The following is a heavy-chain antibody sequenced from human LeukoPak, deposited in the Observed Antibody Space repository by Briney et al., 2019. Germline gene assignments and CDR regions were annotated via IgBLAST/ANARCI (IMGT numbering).Heavy chain of an antibody. CDR3: ARDYYDATGPVYFDH. V-gene: IGHV3-53*05. Sequence: PAGCLRLSCEGSGFSVSTNYMNWVRQAPGKGLEWVSILYSGGSTYYADSVKGRFTISRDNSKNTLYLQMNSLRAADAAVYYCARDYYDATGPVYFDHWGQRALVTESS. CDR2: LYSGGST. CDR1: GFSVSTNY. J-gene: IGHJ4*02. D-gene: IGHD3-22*01.